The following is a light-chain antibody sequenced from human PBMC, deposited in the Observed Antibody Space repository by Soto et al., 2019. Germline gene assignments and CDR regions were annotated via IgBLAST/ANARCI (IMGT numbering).Light chain of an antibody. Sequence: EIVITQSPATLSVSQVERATLSFRASQSVSSNLAWYQQKPGQAPRLLIYGASTRATGIPARFSGSGSGTDFTLTISRLEPEDFAVYYCQQYGSSLWKCGQGTKGDIK. CDR3: QQYGSSLWK. J-gene: IGKJ1*01. CDR2: GAS. CDR1: QSVSSN. V-gene: IGKV3-20*01.